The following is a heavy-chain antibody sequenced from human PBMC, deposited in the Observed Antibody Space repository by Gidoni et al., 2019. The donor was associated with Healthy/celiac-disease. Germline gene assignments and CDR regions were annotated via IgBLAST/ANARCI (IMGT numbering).Heavy chain of an antibody. CDR1: GFTFSSYA. J-gene: IGHJ6*02. V-gene: IGHV3-30*01. Sequence: QVQLVESGGGVVQPGRSLRLSCAASGFTFSSYAMHWVRQAPGKGLEWVAVISYDGSNKYYADSVKGRFTISRDNSKNTLYLQMNSLRAEDTAVYYCARDERYFDWLLKLGGRDYYYGMDVWGQGTTVTVSS. CDR3: ARDERYFDWLLKLGGRDYYYGMDV. CDR2: ISYDGSNK. D-gene: IGHD3-9*01.